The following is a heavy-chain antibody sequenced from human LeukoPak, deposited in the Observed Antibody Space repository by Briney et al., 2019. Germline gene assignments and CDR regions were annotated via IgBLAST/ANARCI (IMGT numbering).Heavy chain of an antibody. J-gene: IGHJ4*02. CDR3: ARGLQVGATSDY. V-gene: IGHV1-8*01. CDR2: MNPNCGNT. CDR1: GYTFTSYD. Sequence: GASVKVSCKASGYTFTSYDINWVRQATGQGLEWMGWMNPNCGNTGYAQKFQGRVTMTRNTSISTAYMEPSSLRSEDTAVYYCARGLQVGATSDYWGQGTLVTVSS. D-gene: IGHD1-26*01.